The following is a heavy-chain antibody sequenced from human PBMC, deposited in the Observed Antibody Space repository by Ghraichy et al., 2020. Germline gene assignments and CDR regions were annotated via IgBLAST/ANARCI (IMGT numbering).Heavy chain of an antibody. Sequence: SETLSLTCTVSGGSISSSSYYWGWIRQPPGKGLEWIGSIYYSGSTYYNPSLKSRVTISVDTSKNQFSLKLSSVTAADTAVYYCARHGKQGTMIVVVTLRGGAFDIWGQGTMVTVSS. CDR1: GGSISSSSYY. D-gene: IGHD3-22*01. CDR2: IYYSGST. J-gene: IGHJ3*02. CDR3: ARHGKQGTMIVVVTLRGGAFDI. V-gene: IGHV4-39*01.